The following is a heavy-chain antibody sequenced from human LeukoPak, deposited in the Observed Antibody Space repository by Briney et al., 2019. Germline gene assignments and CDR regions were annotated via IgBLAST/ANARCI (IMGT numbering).Heavy chain of an antibody. J-gene: IGHJ3*02. CDR2: IYPDDSDT. D-gene: IGHD2-21*02. CDR3: ARQALDTTTYCGGDCLSAFDI. V-gene: IGHV5-51*01. Sequence: PGESLKISCKGSGYSFTSYWIGWVRQLPGKGLEWMGIIYPDDSDTRYSPSFQGQVTISADKSISTAYLQWSSLKASDTAMYYCARQALDTTTYCGGDCLSAFDIWGQGTMVTVSS. CDR1: GYSFTSYW.